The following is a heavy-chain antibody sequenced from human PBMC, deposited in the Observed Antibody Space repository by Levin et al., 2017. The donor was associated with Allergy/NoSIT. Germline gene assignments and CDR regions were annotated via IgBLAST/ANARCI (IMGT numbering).Heavy chain of an antibody. J-gene: IGHJ4*02. V-gene: IGHV3-23*01. CDR3: AKAGHYGDYEGA. CDR2: ISGSGGST. D-gene: IGHD4-17*01. CDR1: GFTFSSYA. Sequence: QAGGSLRLSCAASGFTFSSYAMSWVRQAPGKGLEWVSAISGSGGSTYYADSVKGRFTISRDNSKNSLYLQMNSLRAEDTAVYYCAKAGHYGDYEGAWGQGTLVTVSS.